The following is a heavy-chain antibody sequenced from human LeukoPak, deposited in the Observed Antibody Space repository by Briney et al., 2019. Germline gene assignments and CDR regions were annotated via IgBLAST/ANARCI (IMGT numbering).Heavy chain of an antibody. J-gene: IGHJ4*02. V-gene: IGHV4-4*07. CDR1: GGSINSYY. CDR3: ASSPSHSSGFNY. D-gene: IGHD6-19*01. CDR2: IYTSGST. Sequence: SEILSLTCTVSGGSINSYYWSWIRQPAGKGLEWIGRIYTSGSTNYNPSLKSRVTISVDTSKNQFSLKLSSVTAADTAVYYCASSPSHSSGFNYWGQGTLVTVSS.